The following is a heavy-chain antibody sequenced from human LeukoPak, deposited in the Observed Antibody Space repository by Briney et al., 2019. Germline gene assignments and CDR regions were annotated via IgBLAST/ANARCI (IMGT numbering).Heavy chain of an antibody. J-gene: IGHJ4*02. CDR3: ARRGRDGTSRYYFDY. Sequence: GESLKISCKGSGYSFTSYWIGWVRQMPGKGLEWMGSIYPDDSEIRYSPSFQGQVTVSADKSISTAYLQWSSLKASDTAMYYCARRGRDGTSRYYFDYWGQGTLVAVSS. CDR2: IYPDDSEI. D-gene: IGHD2-2*01. V-gene: IGHV5-51*01. CDR1: GYSFTSYW.